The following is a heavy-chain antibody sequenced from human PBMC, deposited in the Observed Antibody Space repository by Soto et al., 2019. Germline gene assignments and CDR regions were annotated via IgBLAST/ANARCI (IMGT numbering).Heavy chain of an antibody. CDR2: IIPIFGTA. CDR3: ARDPFWFSSSPEFDP. J-gene: IGHJ5*02. CDR1: GGTFSSYA. D-gene: IGHD6-13*01. Sequence: QVQMVQSGAEVKKPGSSVKVSCKASGGTFSSYAISWVRQAPGQGLEWMGGIIPIFGTANYAQKFQGRVTITADESTSPAYMELSSLRSDDTAVYYCARDPFWFSSSPEFDPWGQGTMVTVSS. V-gene: IGHV1-69*01.